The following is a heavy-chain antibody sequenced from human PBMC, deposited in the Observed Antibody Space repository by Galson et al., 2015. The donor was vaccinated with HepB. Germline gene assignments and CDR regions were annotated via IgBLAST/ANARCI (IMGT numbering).Heavy chain of an antibody. Sequence: SLRLSCAASGFIFSSYSMNWVRQAPGKGLEWVSSISSSSTYIYYADSVKGRFTISRDNAENSLYLQMNSLRAEDTALYYCARGPLSWELLLWYFDLWGRGTLVTVSS. D-gene: IGHD1-26*01. CDR2: ISSSSTYI. CDR1: GFIFSSYS. V-gene: IGHV3-21*01. CDR3: ARGPLSWELLLWYFDL. J-gene: IGHJ2*01.